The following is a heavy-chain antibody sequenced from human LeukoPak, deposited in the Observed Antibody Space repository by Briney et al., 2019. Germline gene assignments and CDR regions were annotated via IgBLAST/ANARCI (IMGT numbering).Heavy chain of an antibody. V-gene: IGHV1-69*05. CDR3: ARDPIAAAGNFDY. D-gene: IGHD6-13*01. CDR2: IIPIFGTA. J-gene: IGHJ4*02. CDR1: GGTFSSYA. Sequence: SVKVSCKASGGTFSSYAISWVRQAPGQGLEWMGRIIPIFGTANYAQKFQGRVTITTDESTSTAYMELSSLRSEDTAVYYCARDPIAAAGNFDYWGQGTLGTVSS.